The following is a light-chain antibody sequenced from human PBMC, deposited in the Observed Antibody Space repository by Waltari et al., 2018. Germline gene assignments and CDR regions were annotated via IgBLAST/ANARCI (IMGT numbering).Light chain of an antibody. Sequence: QSALTQPASVSGSPGQSITISCSGTDSDVGAYDFVHWYQQPPGKAPHLIIYEVSNRPSGISNRFSASKSGNTASLTISGLQAEDEADYYCSSYTTSSAPGVFGTGTRVTVL. V-gene: IGLV2-14*01. J-gene: IGLJ1*01. CDR1: DSDVGAYDF. CDR3: SSYTTSSAPGV. CDR2: EVS.